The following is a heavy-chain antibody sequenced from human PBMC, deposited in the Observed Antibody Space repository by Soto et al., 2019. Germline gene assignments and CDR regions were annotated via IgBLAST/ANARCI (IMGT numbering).Heavy chain of an antibody. Sequence: EVQLLESGGDLVHPGGSLRLSCAASGFPFSSYAMTWVRQAPGKGLEWVSTVSGAGGSTYYAASVKGRFTISRDNSKNTLYLQMNSLRAEDTDIYYCAKRYYGSGSYYAFDIWGQGTMVTVSS. J-gene: IGHJ3*02. CDR3: AKRYYGSGSYYAFDI. CDR1: GFPFSSYA. CDR2: VSGAGGST. V-gene: IGHV3-23*01. D-gene: IGHD3-10*01.